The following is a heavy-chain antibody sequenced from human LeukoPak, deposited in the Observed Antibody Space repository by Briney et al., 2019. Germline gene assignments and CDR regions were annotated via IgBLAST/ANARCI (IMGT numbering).Heavy chain of an antibody. CDR1: GFTVSTNY. Sequence: GGSPRLSCAASGFTVSTNYMSWVRQAPGKGLEWVSVIYSGGSTYYADSVKGRFTISRDNSKNTLYLQMNSLRAEDTAVYYCAGDWDGNWFDPWGQGTLVTVSS. D-gene: IGHD1-26*01. J-gene: IGHJ5*02. CDR2: IYSGGST. CDR3: AGDWDGNWFDP. V-gene: IGHV3-66*01.